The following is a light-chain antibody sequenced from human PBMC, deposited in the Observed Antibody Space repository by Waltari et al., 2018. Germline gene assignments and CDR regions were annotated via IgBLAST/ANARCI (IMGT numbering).Light chain of an antibody. J-gene: IGLJ2*01. CDR3: CSYAGSSTVV. V-gene: IGLV2-23*01. CDR2: EGS. Sequence: QSALTQPASVSGSPGQSITLSCTGTSSDVGSYNLVPWYQQHPGKAPQLMIYEGSKRPSGVSNRFSGSKSGNTASLTISGLQAEDEADYYCCSYAGSSTVVFGGGTKLTVL. CDR1: SSDVGSYNL.